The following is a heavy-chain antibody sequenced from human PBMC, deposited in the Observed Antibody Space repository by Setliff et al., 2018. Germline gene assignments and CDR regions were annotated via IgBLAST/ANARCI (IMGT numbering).Heavy chain of an antibody. D-gene: IGHD3-16*02. V-gene: IGHV1-2*02. CDR2: INPYTGDT. CDR1: GYTFTDFY. CDR3: ARGGSIYDHVWGSYRSVDS. J-gene: IGHJ4*02. Sequence: ASVKVSCKTSGYTFTDFYIQWVRQAPGQGLEWMGWINPYTGDTDYAPKFQGRVTVTRDTSVTTAYMDLTRLTSDDTAVYYCARGGSIYDHVWGSYRSVDSWGQGTLVTVSS.